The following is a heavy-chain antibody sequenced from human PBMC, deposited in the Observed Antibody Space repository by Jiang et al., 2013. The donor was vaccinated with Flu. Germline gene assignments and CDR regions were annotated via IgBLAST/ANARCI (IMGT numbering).Heavy chain of an antibody. V-gene: IGHV1-69*01. D-gene: IGHD1-1*01. CDR2: IIPIFGTA. Sequence: SGAEVKKPGSSVKVSCKASGGTFSSYAISWVRQAPGQGLEWMGGIIPIFGTANYAQKFQGRVTITADESTSTAYMELSSLRSEDTAVYYCARVSQLERRDYYYYMDVWGKGTTVTVSS. J-gene: IGHJ6*03. CDR1: GGTFSSYA. CDR3: ARVSQLERRDYYYYMDV.